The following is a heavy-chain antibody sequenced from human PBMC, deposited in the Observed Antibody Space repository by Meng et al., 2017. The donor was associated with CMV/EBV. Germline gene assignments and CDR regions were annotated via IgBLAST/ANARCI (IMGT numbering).Heavy chain of an antibody. CDR2: ISWNSGSI. CDR1: GFTFDDYA. Sequence: SLKISCAASGFTFDDYAMHWVRQAPGKGLEWVSGISWNSGSIGYADSVKGRFTSSRDNAKNSLYLQMNSLRAEDTAVYYCAKDRGYGGYYGMDVWGQGTTVTVSS. V-gene: IGHV3-9*01. CDR3: AKDRGYGGYYGMDV. J-gene: IGHJ6*02. D-gene: IGHD3-16*01.